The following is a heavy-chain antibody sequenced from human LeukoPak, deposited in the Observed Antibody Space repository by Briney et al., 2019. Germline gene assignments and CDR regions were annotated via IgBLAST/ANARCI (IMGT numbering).Heavy chain of an antibody. CDR2: ISGSGGST. CDR1: GFTVSSNY. CDR3: AKDYGSAGPENFDY. D-gene: IGHD3-10*01. V-gene: IGHV3-23*01. Sequence: PGGSLRLSCAASGFTVSSNYMSWVRQAPGKGLEWVSAISGSGGSTYYADSVKGRFTISRDNSKNTLYLQMNSLRAEDTAVYYCAKDYGSAGPENFDYWGQGTLVTVSS. J-gene: IGHJ4*02.